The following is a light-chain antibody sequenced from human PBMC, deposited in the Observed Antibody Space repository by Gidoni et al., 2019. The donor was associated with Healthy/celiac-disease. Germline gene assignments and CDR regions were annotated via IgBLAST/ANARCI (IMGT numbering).Light chain of an antibody. CDR1: SSNIGAGYD. Sequence: QSVLTQPPSVSGAPGQRVTISCTGSSSNIGAGYDVHWYQQLPGTAPKLLIYGNSNLPSGVPHRFSGSKSCTSASLAITGLLAEDEADYYCQSYDSSLSSSVFGGGTKLTVL. V-gene: IGLV1-40*01. CDR3: QSYDSSLSSSV. CDR2: GNS. J-gene: IGLJ2*01.